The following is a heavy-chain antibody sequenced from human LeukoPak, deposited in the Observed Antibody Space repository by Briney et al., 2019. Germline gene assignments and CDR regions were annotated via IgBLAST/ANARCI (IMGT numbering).Heavy chain of an antibody. J-gene: IGHJ3*02. CDR1: GYTFTGYY. D-gene: IGHD3-16*01. CDR2: INPNSGGT. Sequence: GASVKVSCKASGYTFTGYYMHWVRQAPGQGLEWMGWINPNSGGTNYAQKFQGRVTMTRDTSISTAYMQLSSLRSDDTAVFYCARASGGGQTSFDIWGQGTVVTVSS. V-gene: IGHV1-2*02. CDR3: ARASGGGQTSFDI.